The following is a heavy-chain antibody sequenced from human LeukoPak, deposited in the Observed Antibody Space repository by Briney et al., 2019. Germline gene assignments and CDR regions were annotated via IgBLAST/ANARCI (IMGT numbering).Heavy chain of an antibody. V-gene: IGHV3-7*01. CDR3: TRRDYGY. CDR2: IKEDGSEI. D-gene: IGHD3-16*01. Sequence: GGSLRLSCAASGFTFSSHWMSWVRQAPGKGLEWVANIKEDGSEIYYVDSVKGRFTISRDNAKNSLYLQMNSLRAEDTAVCYCTRRDYGYWGQGTLVTVSS. J-gene: IGHJ4*02. CDR1: GFTFSSHW.